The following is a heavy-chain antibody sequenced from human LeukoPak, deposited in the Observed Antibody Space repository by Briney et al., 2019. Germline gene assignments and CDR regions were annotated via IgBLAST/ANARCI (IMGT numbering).Heavy chain of an antibody. CDR2: ISWNSGSI. CDR1: GFTFDDYA. D-gene: IGHD3-10*01. CDR3: AKDYHYYGSGSSSFDY. J-gene: IGHJ4*02. Sequence: PGRSLRLSCAASGFTFDDYAMHWVRQAPGKGLEWVSGISWNSGSIGYMDSVKGRFTISRDNAKNSLYLQMNSLRAEDTALYYCAKDYHYYGSGSSSFDYWGQGTLVTVSS. V-gene: IGHV3-9*01.